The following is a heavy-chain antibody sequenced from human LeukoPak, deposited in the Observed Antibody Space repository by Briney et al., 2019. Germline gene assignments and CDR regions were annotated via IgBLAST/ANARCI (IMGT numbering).Heavy chain of an antibody. Sequence: PSETLSLTCTASDGSTSGYSWSWIRQPAGKGLEWVGPIYTGGSTNYHPSLNSRVTMSVDTSNNHFTLKLSSTTAADTAVYYCARGPQDYGGHSDYNDGFDIWGQGTMVTVSS. J-gene: IGHJ3*02. V-gene: IGHV4-4*07. CDR2: IYTGGST. D-gene: IGHD4-23*01. CDR1: DGSTSGYS. CDR3: ARGPQDYGGHSDYNDGFDI.